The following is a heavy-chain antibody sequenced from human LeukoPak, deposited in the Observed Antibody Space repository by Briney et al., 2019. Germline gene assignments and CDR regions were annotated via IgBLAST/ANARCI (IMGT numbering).Heavy chain of an antibody. J-gene: IGHJ5*02. V-gene: IGHV1-69*05. D-gene: IGHD6-19*01. CDR2: IIPIFGTA. CDR1: GCTFSSYA. CDR3: AISIAVAWYVNWFDP. Sequence: GASVKVSCKASGCTFSSYAISWVRQAPGQGLEWMGRIIPIFGTANYAQKFQGRVTITTDESTSTAYMELSSLRSEDTAVYYCAISIAVAWYVNWFDPWGQGTLVTVSS.